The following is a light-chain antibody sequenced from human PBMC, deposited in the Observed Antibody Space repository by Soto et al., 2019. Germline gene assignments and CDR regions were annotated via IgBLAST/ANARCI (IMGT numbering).Light chain of an antibody. J-gene: IGLJ1*01. V-gene: IGLV2-14*01. CDR3: SSYTNINTRACV. CDR1: SGDIGSYNR. CDR2: AVT. Sequence: QSALTQPASVSGSPGQSITISCTGTSGDIGSYNRVSWYQQHPGKAPKLIIYAVTDRPSGVSNRFSGSKSGNTASLTISGLQAEDEAEYYCSSYTNINTRACVFGTGTQLTVL.